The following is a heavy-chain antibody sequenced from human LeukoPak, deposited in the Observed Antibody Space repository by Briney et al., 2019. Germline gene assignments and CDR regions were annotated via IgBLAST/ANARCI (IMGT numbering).Heavy chain of an antibody. CDR1: GYTFTSYD. CDR3: ASPHPDIVATKSGAFDI. Sequence: ASVKVSCKASGYTFTSYDINWVRQATGQGLEWMGWMNPNSGNTGYAQKFQGRVTMTRNTSISTAYMELSSLRSEDTAVYYCASPHPDIVATKSGAFDIWGQGTMVTVSS. D-gene: IGHD5-12*01. CDR2: MNPNSGNT. V-gene: IGHV1-8*01. J-gene: IGHJ3*02.